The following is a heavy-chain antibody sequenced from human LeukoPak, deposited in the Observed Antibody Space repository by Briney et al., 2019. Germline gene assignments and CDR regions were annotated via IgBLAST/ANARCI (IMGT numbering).Heavy chain of an antibody. D-gene: IGHD4-23*01. CDR2: INPSGGST. J-gene: IGHJ4*02. CDR3: ARDHYGGNPPHY. CDR1: GYTFTSYY. Sequence: ASVKVSCKASGYTFTSYYMHWVRQAPGQGLEWMGVINPSGGSTSYAQKFQGRVTMTRDTSTSTVYMELSSLRSEDTAVYYCARDHYGGNPPHYWGQGTLVTVSS. V-gene: IGHV1-46*01.